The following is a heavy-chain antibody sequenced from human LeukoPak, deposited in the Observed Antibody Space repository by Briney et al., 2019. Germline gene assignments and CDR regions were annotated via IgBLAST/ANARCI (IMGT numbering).Heavy chain of an antibody. CDR1: GFTFGNYG. V-gene: IGHV3-49*03. Sequence: GGSLRLSCTGSGFTFGNYGMSWFRQAPTKGLEWVGFIRGKAYGGTTEIAASVRGRFTISRDDSRSIAYLQMNSLKTEDTAVYYCARSLEFCGNDCYRPADYWGQGALVTVSS. D-gene: IGHD2-21*02. CDR2: IRGKAYGGTT. CDR3: ARSLEFCGNDCYRPADY. J-gene: IGHJ4*02.